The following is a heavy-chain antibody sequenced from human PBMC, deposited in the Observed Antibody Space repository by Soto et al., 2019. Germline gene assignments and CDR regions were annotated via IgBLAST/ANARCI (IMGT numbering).Heavy chain of an antibody. J-gene: IGHJ4*02. Sequence: PSETLSLTCTVSGGSVSNSNYYWGWIRQSPGKGLEGIGSVYYRGSSYSKSSVKSRVTISVDTSKKQSSLNXNSVSALDTAVYKRVSTLTSVLTKADFDHWGPGAMVTASS. CDR2: VYYRGSS. D-gene: IGHD2-8*01. CDR1: GGSVSNSNYY. CDR3: VSTLTSVLTKADFDH. V-gene: IGHV4-39*01.